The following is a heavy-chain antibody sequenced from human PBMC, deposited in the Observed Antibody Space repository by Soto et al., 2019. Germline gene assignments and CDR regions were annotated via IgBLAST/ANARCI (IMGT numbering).Heavy chain of an antibody. D-gene: IGHD3-22*01. J-gene: IGHJ6*02. CDR1: GFTFSSYG. Sequence: PGGSLRLSCAASGFTFSSYGMHWVRQAPGKGLEWVAVISYDGSNKYYADSVKGRFTISRDNSKNTLYLQMNSLRAEDTAVYYCAKDGTYYYDSSGYYGDYYYYGMDVWGQGTTVTVSS. V-gene: IGHV3-30*18. CDR2: ISYDGSNK. CDR3: AKDGTYYYDSSGYYGDYYYYGMDV.